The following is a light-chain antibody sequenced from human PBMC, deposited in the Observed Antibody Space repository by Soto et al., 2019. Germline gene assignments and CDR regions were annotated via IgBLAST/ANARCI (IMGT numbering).Light chain of an antibody. CDR3: QQASSFPWT. Sequence: DIQMTQSPSSVSASVGDRVTITCRASQGIRNRLDWYQQKPGKAPKLLIYTASTLQSGVPSRFSGSTSGTDFTLTISSLQPEDFATYYCQQASSFPWTFGQGTKVEI. CDR1: QGIRNR. V-gene: IGKV1-12*01. J-gene: IGKJ1*01. CDR2: TAS.